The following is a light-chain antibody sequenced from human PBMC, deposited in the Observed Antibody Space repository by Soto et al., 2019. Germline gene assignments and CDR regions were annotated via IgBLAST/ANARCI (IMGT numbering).Light chain of an antibody. J-gene: IGKJ2*01. CDR2: GAS. CDR1: QSISNSY. V-gene: IGKV3D-20*02. CDR3: QQRSYWPPYT. Sequence: EIVFTQSPGTLSLSPGERATLSCGASQSISNSYLAWYQQKPGHAPRLLIYGASSRATGIPDRFSGSGSVTDFTLTISRLEPEDFAVYYCQQRSYWPPYTFGQGTKVDI.